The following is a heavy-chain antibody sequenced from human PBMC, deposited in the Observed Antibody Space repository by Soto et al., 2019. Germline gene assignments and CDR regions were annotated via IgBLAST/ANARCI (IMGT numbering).Heavy chain of an antibody. CDR3: AGWGVPANYYFDS. CDR2: TYYRSKWYY. Sequence: QVQLQQSGPGLVKPSQTLSLTCAISGDSVSSNSVAWNWVRQSPSRGLEWLGRTYYRSKWYYAYAVSVKRRLHTNSDTPKTHFPRWGGSVTPEDAVVFSCAGWGVPANYYFDSGARGPLVTVPS. CDR1: GDSVSSNSVA. V-gene: IGHV6-1*01. D-gene: IGHD3-16*01. J-gene: IGHJ4*02.